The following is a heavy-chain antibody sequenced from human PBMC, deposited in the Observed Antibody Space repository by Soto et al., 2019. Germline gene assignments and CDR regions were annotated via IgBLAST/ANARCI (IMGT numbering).Heavy chain of an antibody. D-gene: IGHD3-22*01. J-gene: IGHJ5*02. CDR2: ISYRVST. V-gene: IGHV4-59*01. CDR1: AGSITTSY. CDR3: ASSGIVGREVNTWFDP. Sequence: SETLSLTCTVSAGSITTSYWSWMRQPLGKALEWIGYISYRVSTNYNPSLKSRLTISIDTSKSQISLKLTSMTTADTAVYYCASSGIVGREVNTWFDPWGQGTLVTVSS.